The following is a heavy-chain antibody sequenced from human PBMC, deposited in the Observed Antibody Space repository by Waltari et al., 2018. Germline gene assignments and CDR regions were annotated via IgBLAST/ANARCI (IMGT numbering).Heavy chain of an antibody. CDR3: ARGRYYYYYMDV. CDR1: GYSFTTYW. V-gene: IGHV5-51*01. J-gene: IGHJ6*03. Sequence: EVQLVQSGAAVKKPGESLYISGMGSGYSFTTYWNGWVRTMPGKGLEWMGIIYPGDSDTRYSPSFQGQVTISADKSISTAYLQWSSLKASDTAMYYCARGRYYYYYMDVWGKGTTVTISS. CDR2: IYPGDSDT.